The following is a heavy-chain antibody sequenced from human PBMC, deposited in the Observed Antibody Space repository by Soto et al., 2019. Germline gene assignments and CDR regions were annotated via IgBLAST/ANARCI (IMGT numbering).Heavy chain of an antibody. Sequence: QVQLQESGPGLVKPSETLSLTCTVSGGSISSYYWSWIRQPPGKGLEWIGYIYYSGSTNYNPSLKSRDTISVDTSKNQFSLKLSSVTAADTAVYYCARDLGHDYSNYDPFRYYYYGMDVWGQGTTVTVSS. CDR1: GGSISSYY. J-gene: IGHJ6*02. V-gene: IGHV4-59*01. CDR2: IYYSGST. D-gene: IGHD4-4*01. CDR3: ARDLGHDYSNYDPFRYYYYGMDV.